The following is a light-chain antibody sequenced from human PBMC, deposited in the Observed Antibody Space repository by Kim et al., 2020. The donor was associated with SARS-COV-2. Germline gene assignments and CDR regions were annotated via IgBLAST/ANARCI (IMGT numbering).Light chain of an antibody. CDR2: GAS. CDR3: LHHKDCPYT. J-gene: IGKJ1*01. CDR1: HDIYTY. Sequence: DIQMTQSPSAMSASVGDRVTITCRASHDIYTYLAWFQQKPGKVPKRLISGASRLQSGVPSRFSGSGSGAEFTLTISNLQPEDVATYYCLHHKDCPYTFGQGTKVDIK. V-gene: IGKV1-17*03.